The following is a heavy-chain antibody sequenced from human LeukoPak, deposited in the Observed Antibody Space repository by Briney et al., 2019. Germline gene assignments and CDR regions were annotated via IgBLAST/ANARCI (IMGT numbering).Heavy chain of an antibody. CDR1: GGSFSSYA. V-gene: IGHV1-69*13. CDR2: IIPIFGTA. J-gene: IGHJ4*02. CDR3: ARDEWLNGDY. D-gene: IGHD5-24*01. Sequence: GASVKVSCKAAGGSFSSYANSRGRQAPGQGLEWMGGIIPIFGTANYAQKFQGRVTITADESTSTAYMELSSLRSEDTAVYYCARDEWLNGDYWGQGTLVTVSS.